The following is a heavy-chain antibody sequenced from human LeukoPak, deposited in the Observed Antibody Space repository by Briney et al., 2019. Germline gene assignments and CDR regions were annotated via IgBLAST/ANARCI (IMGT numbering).Heavy chain of an antibody. J-gene: IGHJ4*02. CDR3: AREAVAGTGPVGY. CDR2: IIPILGIA. Sequence: SVKVSCKASGGTFSSYAISWVRQAPGQGLEWMGRIIPILGIANYAQKLQGRVTMTTDTSTSTAYMELRSLRSDDTAVYYCAREAVAGTGPVGYWGQGTLVTVSS. CDR1: GGTFSSYA. D-gene: IGHD6-19*01. V-gene: IGHV1-69*04.